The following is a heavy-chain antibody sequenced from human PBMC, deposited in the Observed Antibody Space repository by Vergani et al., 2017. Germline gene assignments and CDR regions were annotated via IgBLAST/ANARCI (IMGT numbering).Heavy chain of an antibody. Sequence: QVQLVQSGAEVKKPGSSVKVSCKASGGTFSSYAISWVRQAPGQGLEWMGGIIPIFGTANYAQKFQGRVTITADESTSTAYMELSSLRSEDTAVYYCARGSSSSPYNYYYYYDDMDVWGKGTTVTVSS. V-gene: IGHV1-69*01. J-gene: IGHJ6*03. D-gene: IGHD6-6*01. CDR1: GGTFSSYA. CDR2: IIPIFGTA. CDR3: ARGSSSSPYNYYYYYDDMDV.